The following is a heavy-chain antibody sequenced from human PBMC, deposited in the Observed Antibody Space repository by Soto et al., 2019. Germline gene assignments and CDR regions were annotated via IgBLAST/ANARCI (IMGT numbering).Heavy chain of an antibody. CDR2: ISGSGDST. D-gene: IGHD2-2*01. CDR3: AKRFCTSTTCLSLDFYYYIGV. CDR1: GFTFGSYA. J-gene: IGHJ6*03. V-gene: IGHV3-23*01. Sequence: GGSLRLSCAASGFTFGSYALSWVRQAPGKGLEWVSGISGSGDSTNYADSVKGRFTISRDNSENTVYLQMNSLRAEDTAVYYCAKRFCTSTTCLSLDFYYYIGVWGEGTTVTVSS.